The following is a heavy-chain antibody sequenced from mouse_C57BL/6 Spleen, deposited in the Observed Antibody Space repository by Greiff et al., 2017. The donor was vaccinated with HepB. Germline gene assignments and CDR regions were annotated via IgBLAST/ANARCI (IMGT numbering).Heavy chain of an antibody. CDR3: ARGGYYYGSSFDY. V-gene: IGHV1-80*01. D-gene: IGHD1-1*01. CDR2: IYPGDGDT. CDR1: GYAFSSYW. J-gene: IGHJ2*01. Sequence: QVQLQQSGAELVKPGASVKISCKASGYAFSSYWMNWVKQRPGKGLEWIGQIYPGDGDTNYNGKFKGKATLTADKSSSTAYMQRSSLTSEDSAVYFCARGGYYYGSSFDYWGQGTTLTVSS.